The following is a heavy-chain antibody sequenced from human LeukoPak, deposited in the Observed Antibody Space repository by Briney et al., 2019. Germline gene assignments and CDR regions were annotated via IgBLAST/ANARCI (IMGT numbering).Heavy chain of an antibody. D-gene: IGHD7-27*01. CDR2: ISGSGGSI. J-gene: IGHJ4*02. CDR1: GFTFSSYG. Sequence: GRSLRLSCAASGFTFSSYGMNWVRQAPGKGLEWVSGISGSGGSIYYADSVKGRFTISRDNSKNTLYLQMNSLRAEDTAVYYCARDLAWGAFDYWGQGTLVTVSS. CDR3: ARDLAWGAFDY. V-gene: IGHV3-23*01.